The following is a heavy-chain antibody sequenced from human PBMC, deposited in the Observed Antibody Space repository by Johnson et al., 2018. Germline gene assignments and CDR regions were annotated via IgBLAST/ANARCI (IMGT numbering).Heavy chain of an antibody. J-gene: IGHJ5*02. CDR2: ISYDGRNK. Sequence: QVQLVESGGGVVQPGRSLRLSCAASGFTFSSYGMHWVRQAPGKGLEWVAVISYDGRNKYYAASVKGRFTISRDNSKNTLYLQMNSLRAEDPAVYYCAEGGGDSWFDPWGQGTLVTVSS. D-gene: IGHD3-16*01. CDR1: GFTFSSYG. V-gene: IGHV3-30*18. CDR3: AEGGGDSWFDP.